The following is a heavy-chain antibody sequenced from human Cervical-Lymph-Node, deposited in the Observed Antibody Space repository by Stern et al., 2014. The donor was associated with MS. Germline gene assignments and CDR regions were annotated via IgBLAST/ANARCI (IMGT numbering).Heavy chain of an antibody. J-gene: IGHJ6*02. Sequence: QVQLVESGGGVVQPGKSLRLSCAASGFTFSSHGMHWVRQAPGKGLEWVAVIWYDGINKYYADSVKGRFTVSRDNSQNTLYLQMNSLRVEDTAIYYCARAKDIVIVPTVRYLYGLDVWGQGTTVTVSS. D-gene: IGHD2-2*01. V-gene: IGHV3-33*01. CDR2: IWYDGINK. CDR3: ARAKDIVIVPTVRYLYGLDV. CDR1: GFTFSSHG.